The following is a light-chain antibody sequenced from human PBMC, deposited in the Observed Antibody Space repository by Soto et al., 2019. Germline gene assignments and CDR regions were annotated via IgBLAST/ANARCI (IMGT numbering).Light chain of an antibody. Sequence: QSVLTQPPSVSGGPGQRVTISCTGSSSNFGAGYEVHWYKQLPGAAPTLVIFNNLNRPSGVPERFSGSKSGTSASLVISGLQAEDEADYYCQSFDSSLRVYVFGSGTKVT. CDR1: SSNFGAGYE. CDR2: NNL. CDR3: QSFDSSLRVYV. J-gene: IGLJ1*01. V-gene: IGLV1-40*01.